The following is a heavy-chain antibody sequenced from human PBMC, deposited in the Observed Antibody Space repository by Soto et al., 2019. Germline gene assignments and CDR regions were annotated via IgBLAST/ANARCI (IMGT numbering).Heavy chain of an antibody. CDR2: ISSYGGST. CDR1: GFTFSSYA. J-gene: IGHJ4*02. CDR3: AREPDSSGYYYFDY. D-gene: IGHD3-22*01. V-gene: IGHV3-64*01. Sequence: EVQLVESGGGLVQPGGSLRLSCAASGFTFSSYAMHWVRQAPGKGLEYVSAISSYGGSTYYANSVKGRFTISRDNAKNTLYLQMGSLRAEDMAVSYCAREPDSSGYYYFDYWGQGTLVTVSS.